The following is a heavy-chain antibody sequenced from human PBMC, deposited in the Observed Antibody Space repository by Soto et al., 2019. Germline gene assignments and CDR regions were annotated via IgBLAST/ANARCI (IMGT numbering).Heavy chain of an antibody. V-gene: IGHV4-31*03. CDR2: IYYSGST. J-gene: IGHJ5*02. Sequence: SETLSLTCTVSGGSISSGGYYWSWIRQHPGKGLEWIGYIYYSGSTYYNPSLKSRVTIPVDTSKNQFSLKLSSVTAADTAVYYCPRIKVNIGGWNWFDTWGQGTLATVSS. CDR1: GGSISSGGYY. D-gene: IGHD2-15*01. CDR3: PRIKVNIGGWNWFDT.